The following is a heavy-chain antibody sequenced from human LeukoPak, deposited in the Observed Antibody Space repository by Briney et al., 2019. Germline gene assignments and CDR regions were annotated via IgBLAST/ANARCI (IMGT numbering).Heavy chain of an antibody. CDR2: IYGDDNK. V-gene: IGHV2-5*02. D-gene: IGHD3-10*01. J-gene: IGHJ6*04. CDR3: AHDDPGNYGMDV. CDR1: GFSLRTSGVG. Sequence: SGPTLVKPTQTLTLTCTFSGFSLRTSGVGVGWIRHPPGKALEWLAPIYGDDNKRYSPSLKSGLTITKDTSKNQVVLRMTNMDPVDTATYYCAHDDPGNYGMDVWGKGTTVTVSS.